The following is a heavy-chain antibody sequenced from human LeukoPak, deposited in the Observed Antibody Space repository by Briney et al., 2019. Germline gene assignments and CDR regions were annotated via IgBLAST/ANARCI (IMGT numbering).Heavy chain of an antibody. CDR2: IRPSGDNT. J-gene: IGHJ6*04. Sequence: GGSLRLSCAASGFTFSSYDMTWVRQAPGRGLEWVSSIRPSGDNTYYGDSVKGRFTISRDNAKNSLCLQMNSLRAEDTAVYYCAELGITMIGGVWGKGTTVTISS. D-gene: IGHD3-10*02. V-gene: IGHV3-23*01. CDR1: GFTFSSYD. CDR3: AELGITMIGGV.